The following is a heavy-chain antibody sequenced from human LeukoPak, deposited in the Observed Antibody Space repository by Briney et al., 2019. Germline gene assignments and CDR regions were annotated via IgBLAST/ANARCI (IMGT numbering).Heavy chain of an antibody. J-gene: IGHJ4*02. CDR2: INSGGTTT. CDR3: ARVRGGYYSDF. D-gene: IGHD3-22*01. CDR1: GFILSNYW. Sequence: GGSLRLSCAASGFILSNYWMYWVRQAPGKGLVWVSRINSGGTTTTYADSVKGRFTISRDNAKNTLYLQMSSLTAEDTAVYYCARVRGGYYSDFWGQGTLVTVSS. V-gene: IGHV3-74*01.